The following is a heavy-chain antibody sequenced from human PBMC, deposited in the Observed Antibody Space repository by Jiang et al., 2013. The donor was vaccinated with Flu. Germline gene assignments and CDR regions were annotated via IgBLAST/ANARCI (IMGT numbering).Heavy chain of an antibody. J-gene: IGHJ5*02. CDR2: T. CDR3: ARGRLPAAGAGGWLDP. D-gene: IGHD6-13*01. Sequence: TYSAQKFQGRLTMTRTTSTSTDYMQLSSLRSEDTAVYYCARGRLPAAGAGGWLDPWGQGTLVTVSS. V-gene: IGHV1-46*01.